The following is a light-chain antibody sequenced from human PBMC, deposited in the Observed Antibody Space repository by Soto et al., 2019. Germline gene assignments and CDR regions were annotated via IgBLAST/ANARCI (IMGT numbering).Light chain of an antibody. Sequence: ELVLTQSPSTLSLSPGERATLACSASQSVKNNFLAWYQQKTGQAPRLVIFGASSRYSGIPRRFSGSVSGTDFTLTVSRLEPEDFAVYYCQQYGTSPIVFGQGTR. CDR1: QSVKNNF. J-gene: IGKJ5*01. CDR3: QQYGTSPIV. V-gene: IGKV3-20*01. CDR2: GAS.